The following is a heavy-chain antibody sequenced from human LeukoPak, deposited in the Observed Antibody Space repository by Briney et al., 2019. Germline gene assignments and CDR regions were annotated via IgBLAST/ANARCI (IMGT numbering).Heavy chain of an antibody. CDR2: IYYSGST. Sequence: SXXLSLTCTVSGGSISSYYWSWIRQPPGKGLEWIGYIYYSGSTNYNPSLKSRVAISVDTSKNQFSLKLSSVTAADTAVYYCARSFDYWDQGTLVTVSS. CDR3: ARSFDY. J-gene: IGHJ4*02. V-gene: IGHV4-59*01. CDR1: GGSISSYY.